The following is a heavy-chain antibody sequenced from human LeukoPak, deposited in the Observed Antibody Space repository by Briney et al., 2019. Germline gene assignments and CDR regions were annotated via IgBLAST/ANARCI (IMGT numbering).Heavy chain of an antibody. V-gene: IGHV1-46*01. CDR3: ARFRSSGYSEYYFDY. Sequence: ASVKVSCKASGYTFTSYYMHWVRQAPGQGLEWMGIINPSGGSTSYAQKFQGRVTMTRDTSTSTVYMELSSLRSEDTAVYYCARFRSSGYSEYYFDYWGQGTLVTVSS. D-gene: IGHD3-22*01. CDR1: GYTFTSYY. CDR2: INPSGGST. J-gene: IGHJ4*02.